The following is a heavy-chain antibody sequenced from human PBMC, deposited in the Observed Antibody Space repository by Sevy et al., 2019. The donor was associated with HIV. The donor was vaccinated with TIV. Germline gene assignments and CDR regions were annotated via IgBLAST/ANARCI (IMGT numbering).Heavy chain of an antibody. CDR3: AKTRYYYDPVDY. CDR1: GFTFSSYA. D-gene: IGHD3-22*01. CDR2: ISGSGGST. J-gene: IGHJ4*02. V-gene: IGHV3-23*01. Sequence: ESLKISCAASGFTFSSYAMSWVRQAPGKGLEWVSAISGSGGSTYYADSVKGRFTISRDNSKNTLYLQMNSLRAEDTAVYYCAKTRYYYDPVDYWGQGTLVTVSS.